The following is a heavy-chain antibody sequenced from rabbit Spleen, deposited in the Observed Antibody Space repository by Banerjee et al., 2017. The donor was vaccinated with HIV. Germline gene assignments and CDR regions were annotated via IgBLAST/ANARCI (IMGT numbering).Heavy chain of an antibody. CDR1: GFSFSSYY. D-gene: IGHD4-1*01. CDR3: ARGTPASGWGLRL. CDR2: IGAFSGDT. J-gene: IGHJ3*01. V-gene: IGHV1S40*01. Sequence: QSLEESGGDLVKPGASLTLTCTASGFSFSSYYMRWVRQAPGKGLEWIGCIGAFSGDTYYASWTKSRFTISKPSSTTMTLQMTSLTAADTATYFCARGTPASGWGLRLWGQGTLVTVS.